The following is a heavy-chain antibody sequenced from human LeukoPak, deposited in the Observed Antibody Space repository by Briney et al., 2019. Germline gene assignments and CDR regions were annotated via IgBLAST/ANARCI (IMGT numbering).Heavy chain of an antibody. CDR2: ISGSGGST. CDR1: GFTFSSYA. J-gene: IGHJ4*02. CDR3: AKDHRYYGSGFRYFDY. V-gene: IGHV3-23*01. D-gene: IGHD3-10*01. Sequence: GGSLRLSCAASGFTFSSYAMSWVRQAPGKGLEWVSAISGSGGSTYYADSVKGRFTISRDNSKNTLYLQMNSLRAEDTAVYYCAKDHRYYGSGFRYFDYWGQGTLVTVSS.